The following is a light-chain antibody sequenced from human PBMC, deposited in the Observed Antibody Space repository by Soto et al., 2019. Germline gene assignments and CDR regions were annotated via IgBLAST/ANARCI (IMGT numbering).Light chain of an antibody. J-gene: IGLJ2*01. Sequence: QSVLTQPASVSGSPGQSITISCTGTSSDVGSYNLVSWYQQHPGKAPKLMIYEGSKRPSGVSNRFSGSKSGNTASLTISGLQAEDEADYYCCSYAGSSTPVVFGGGTKLTDL. CDR3: CSYAGSSTPVV. CDR1: SSDVGSYNL. CDR2: EGS. V-gene: IGLV2-23*01.